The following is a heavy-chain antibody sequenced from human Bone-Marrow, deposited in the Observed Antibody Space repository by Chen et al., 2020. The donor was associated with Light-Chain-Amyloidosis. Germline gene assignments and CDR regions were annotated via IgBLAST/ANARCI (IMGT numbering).Heavy chain of an antibody. CDR2: IYPDDSDA. CDR1: GYTFPNYW. J-gene: IGHJ4*02. CDR3: ARRRDGYNFDY. V-gene: IGHV5-51*01. D-gene: IGHD5-12*01. Sequence: EVQLEQSGPEVKKPGESLKISCKGSGYTFPNYWIGWVRQMPGKGLEWIGIIYPDDSDARYSPAFEGQVTISADKSITTAYRQWRSLKASDTAMYYCARRRDGYNFDYWGQGTLVTGSS.